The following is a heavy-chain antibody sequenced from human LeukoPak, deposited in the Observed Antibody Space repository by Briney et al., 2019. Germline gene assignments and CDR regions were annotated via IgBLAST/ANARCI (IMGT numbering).Heavy chain of an antibody. Sequence: PGGSLRLSCAASGSTFSTNWMNWVRQAPGKGLMWVPRINSDGSTITYADSVKGRFTISRDSAKNTLYLQMNSLRAEDTAVYYCANMAVPALGQGTLVTVSS. CDR1: GSTFSTNW. J-gene: IGHJ5*02. D-gene: IGHD6-19*01. CDR2: INSDGSTI. CDR3: ANMAVPA. V-gene: IGHV3-74*03.